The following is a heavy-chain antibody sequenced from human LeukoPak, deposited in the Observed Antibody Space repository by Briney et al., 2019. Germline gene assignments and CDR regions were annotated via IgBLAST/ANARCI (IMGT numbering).Heavy chain of an antibody. CDR1: GFTCSSYA. Sequence: GGSLRLSCAASGFTCSSYAMSWVRQAPGKGLEWVSAISGSGGSTYYADSVKGRFTISRDNSKNTLYLQMNSLRAEDTAVYYCAKARYSGSYWWVFDYWGQGTLVTVSS. J-gene: IGHJ4*02. D-gene: IGHD1-26*01. V-gene: IGHV3-23*01. CDR3: AKARYSGSYWWVFDY. CDR2: ISGSGGST.